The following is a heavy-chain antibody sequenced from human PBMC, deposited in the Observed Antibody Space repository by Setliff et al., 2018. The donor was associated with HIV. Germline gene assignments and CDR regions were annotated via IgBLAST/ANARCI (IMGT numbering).Heavy chain of an antibody. CDR2: FDPEDGET. J-gene: IGHJ4*02. CDR3: ATAPEYGGK. CDR1: GHTLTELS. Sequence: ASVKVSCKVSGHTLTELSMHWVRQAPGKGLEWMGGFDPEDGETIYAQKFQGRVTMTDDISTDTTYMELINLRSEDTAVYYCATAPEYGGKWGQGTLVTVSS. V-gene: IGHV1-24*01. D-gene: IGHD3-16*01.